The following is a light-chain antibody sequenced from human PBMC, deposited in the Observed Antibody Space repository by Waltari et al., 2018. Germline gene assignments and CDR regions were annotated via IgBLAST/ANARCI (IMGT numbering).Light chain of an antibody. J-gene: IGKJ3*01. V-gene: IGKV3-11*01. Sequence: EIVLTQSPATLSLSPGERATLSCRASQSVSSYLAWYQPKPGQAPRLLIYDASNRATGIPARFSGSGSGTDFTLTISSLEPEDFAVYYCQQRSNWPPVTFGPGTKVDIK. CDR1: QSVSSY. CDR3: QQRSNWPPVT. CDR2: DAS.